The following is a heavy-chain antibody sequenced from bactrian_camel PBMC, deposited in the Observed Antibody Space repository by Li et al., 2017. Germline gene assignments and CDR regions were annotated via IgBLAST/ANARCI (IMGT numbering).Heavy chain of an antibody. V-gene: IGHV3S31*01. D-gene: IGHD2*01. CDR1: GFTFCTYA. J-gene: IGHJ4*01. CDR2: ITSSGGTP. Sequence: DVQLVESGGGLVQPGESLRLSCAASGFTFCTYAMSWVRQAPGKGLEWVSLITSSGGTPLYADSVKGRFTISADNAKNTLYLQMNSLKPEDTAMYYCAANFGPYCSGPYLARRANFLGQGTQVTVS.